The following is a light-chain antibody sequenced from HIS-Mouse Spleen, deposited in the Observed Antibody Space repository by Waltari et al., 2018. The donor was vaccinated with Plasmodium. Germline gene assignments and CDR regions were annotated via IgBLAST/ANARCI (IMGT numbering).Light chain of an antibody. V-gene: IGKV1-8*01. J-gene: IGKJ2*01. CDR1: QVISRY. CDR3: QPYCRYPST. Sequence: AIRLTQSPSSFSASAGDRVTITWRESQVISRYLAWYQQKPWTATKLLIYAASTLQSGVPARCHGSGSGTDFTLTISSLQSEDFATYCCQPYCRYPSTFGQGSKLEIK. CDR2: AAS.